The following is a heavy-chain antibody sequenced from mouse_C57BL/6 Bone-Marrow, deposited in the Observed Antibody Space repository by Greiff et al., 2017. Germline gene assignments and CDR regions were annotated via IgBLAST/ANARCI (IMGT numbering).Heavy chain of an antibody. CDR1: GYTFTSYW. V-gene: IGHV1-7*01. CDR2: INPSSGYT. D-gene: IGHD1-1*01. J-gene: IGHJ2*01. Sequence: VQLQQSGAELAKPGASVKLSCKASGYTFTSYWMHWVKQRPGQGLEWIGYINPSSGYTKYNQKFKDKATLTADKSSRTAYMRLSSVPYADSADYYFARWIITTLDFDYWGQGTTLTVSS. CDR3: ARWIITTLDFDY.